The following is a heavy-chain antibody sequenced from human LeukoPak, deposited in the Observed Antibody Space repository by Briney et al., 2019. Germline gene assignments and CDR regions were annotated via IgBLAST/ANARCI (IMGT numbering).Heavy chain of an antibody. D-gene: IGHD3-10*01. CDR2: IISLFGTA. V-gene: IGHV1-69*13. J-gene: IGHJ4*02. CDR3: ATSHGSGSYYPLKFDY. Sequence: ASVKVSCKASGGTFSSYAINWVRQAPGQGLEWMGGIISLFGTANYAQKFQGRVTITADDSASTAYMQLSSLRSEDTAVYYCATSHGSGSYYPLKFDYWGQGTLVTVSS. CDR1: GGTFSSYA.